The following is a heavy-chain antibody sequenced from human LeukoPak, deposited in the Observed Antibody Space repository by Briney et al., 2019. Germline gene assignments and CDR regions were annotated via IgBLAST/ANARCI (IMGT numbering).Heavy chain of an antibody. J-gene: IGHJ6*02. CDR3: ARDPGIPPRTYGMDV. V-gene: IGHV4-30-2*01. Sequence: PSQTLPLTCAVSGGSISSGGYSWSWIRQPPGKGLEWIGYIYHSGSTYYNPSPKSRVTISVDRSKNQFSLKLSSVTAADTAVYYCARDPGIPPRTYGMDVWGQGTTVTVSS. CDR2: IYHSGST. CDR1: GGSISSGGYS.